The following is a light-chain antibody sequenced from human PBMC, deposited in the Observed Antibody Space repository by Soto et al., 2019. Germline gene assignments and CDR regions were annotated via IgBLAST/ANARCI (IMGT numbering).Light chain of an antibody. CDR1: SSNIGAGYD. CDR2: GDN. Sequence: QSVLTQPPSVSGAPGQKITISCTGSSSNIGAGYDVHWYRQFPGAAPKLLISGDNNRPSGVPDRFSGSKSGTSASLAITGLQAEEEADYYCQSYDSSLSRVFGTGTKLTVL. J-gene: IGLJ1*01. V-gene: IGLV1-40*01. CDR3: QSYDSSLSRV.